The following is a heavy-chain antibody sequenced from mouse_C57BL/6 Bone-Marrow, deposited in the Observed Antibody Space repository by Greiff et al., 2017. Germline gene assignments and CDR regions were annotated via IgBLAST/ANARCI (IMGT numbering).Heavy chain of an antibody. V-gene: IGHV1-69*01. D-gene: IGHD2-3*01. CDR2: IDPSDSYT. CDR1: GYTFTSYW. CDR3: AREGDGYYVALAY. Sequence: VQLQQPGAELVMPGASVKLSCKASGYTFTSYWMHWVKQRPGQGLEWIGEIDPSDSYTNYNQKFKGKSTLTVDKSSSTAYMQLSSLTSEDSAVEYCAREGDGYYVALAYWGQGTLVTVSA. J-gene: IGHJ3*01.